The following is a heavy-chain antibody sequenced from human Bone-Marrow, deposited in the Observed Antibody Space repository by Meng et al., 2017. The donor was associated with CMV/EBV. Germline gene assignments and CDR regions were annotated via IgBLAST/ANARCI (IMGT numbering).Heavy chain of an antibody. CDR1: GFIFSDYY. D-gene: IGHD5-18*01. V-gene: IGHV3-11*01. CDR2: IRNSGSAI. Sequence: LSLTCAASGFIFSDYYMSWIRQAPGKGLEWISYIRNSGSAIYYADSVKGRFTISRDSAKNSLHLHMNSLRAEDTAVYYCARGGPTDIPIWKGWFDPWGQGTLVTVSS. CDR3: ARGGPTDIPIWKGWFDP. J-gene: IGHJ5*02.